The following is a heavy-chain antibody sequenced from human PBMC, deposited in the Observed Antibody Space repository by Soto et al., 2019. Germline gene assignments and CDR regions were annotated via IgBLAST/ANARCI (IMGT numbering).Heavy chain of an antibody. Sequence: GSLRLSCTVSGGSISSYYWSWIRQPPGKGLEWIGYIYYSGSTNYNPSLKSRVTISVDTSKNQFSLKLSSVTAADTAVYYCARQVPNPGYYYYMDVWGKGTTVTVSS. V-gene: IGHV4-59*08. CDR2: IYYSGST. D-gene: IGHD1-1*01. CDR3: ARQVPNPGYYYYMDV. J-gene: IGHJ6*03. CDR1: GGSISSYY.